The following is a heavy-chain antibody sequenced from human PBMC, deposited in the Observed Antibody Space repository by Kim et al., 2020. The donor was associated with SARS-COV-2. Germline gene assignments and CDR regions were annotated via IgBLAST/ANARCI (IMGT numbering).Heavy chain of an antibody. CDR1: GYTFTSYG. J-gene: IGHJ6*02. Sequence: ASVKVSCKASGYTFTSYGISWVRQAPGQGLEWMGWISAYNGNTNYAQKLQGRVTMTTDTSTSTAYMELRSLRSDDTAVYYCAREPRRELPPYYYGMDVWGQGTTVTVSS. V-gene: IGHV1-18*01. D-gene: IGHD1-26*01. CDR2: ISAYNGNT. CDR3: AREPRRELPPYYYGMDV.